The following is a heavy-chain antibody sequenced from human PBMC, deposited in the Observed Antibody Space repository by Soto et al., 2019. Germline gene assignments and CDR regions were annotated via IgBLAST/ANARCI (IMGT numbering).Heavy chain of an antibody. D-gene: IGHD3-9*01. CDR1: GFSFSSHS. J-gene: IGHJ1*01. CDR2: ISSTSSII. V-gene: IGHV3-48*02. Sequence: EVQLVESGGGLVQPGGFLRLSCAASGFSFSSHSMNWVRQAPGKGLEWVSYISSTSSIIYYADSVKGQFTTARDNAKNSLYLQMNCLREEDTAVYYCASAKGWPDISFHPWGQGTLVIVSS. CDR3: ASAKGWPDISFHP.